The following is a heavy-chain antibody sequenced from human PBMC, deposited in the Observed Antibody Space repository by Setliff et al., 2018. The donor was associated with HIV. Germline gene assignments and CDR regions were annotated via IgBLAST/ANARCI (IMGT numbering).Heavy chain of an antibody. V-gene: IGHV1-3*04. CDR2: INTANANT. CDR3: ARDMQDNNSFGPNSNLGY. J-gene: IGHJ4*02. Sequence: GASVKVSCKSSGYTFSNYALHWVRQAPGQRLEWMGWINTANANTKYSQKFQGRVTITRDTSASTAYIELSSLRSEDTAVYFCARDMQDNNSFGPNSNLGYWGQGTQVTSPQ. D-gene: IGHD5-18*01. CDR1: GYTFSNYA.